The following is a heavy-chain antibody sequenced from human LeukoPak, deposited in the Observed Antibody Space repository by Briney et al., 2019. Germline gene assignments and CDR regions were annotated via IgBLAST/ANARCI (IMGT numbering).Heavy chain of an antibody. CDR1: GGTFSSYA. J-gene: IGHJ6*03. CDR2: IIPIFGTA. Sequence: ASVKVSCKASGGTFSSYAISWVRQAPGQGLEWMGGIIPIFGTANYAQKFQGRVTITADESTSTAYMELSSLRAEDTAVYYCARGVPIAVAGTDFPNQYYYYMDVWGKGTTVTVSS. CDR3: ARGVPIAVAGTDFPNQYYYYMDV. D-gene: IGHD6-19*01. V-gene: IGHV1-69*01.